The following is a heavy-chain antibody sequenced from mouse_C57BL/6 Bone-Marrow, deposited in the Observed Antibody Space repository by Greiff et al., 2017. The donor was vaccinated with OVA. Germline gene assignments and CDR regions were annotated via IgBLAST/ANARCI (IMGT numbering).Heavy chain of an antibody. D-gene: IGHD2-1*01. CDR3: ASVLIYCGNYGYAMDD. CDR2: IYPGNGDT. J-gene: IGHJ4*01. V-gene: IGHV1-12*01. Sequence: QVQLQQSGAELVRPGASVKMSCKASGYTFTSYNMHWVKQTPRQGLEWIGAIYPGNGDTSYNQKLKGKATLTVDKSSSTAYMQLSSLTSEDSAVYFCASVLIYCGNYGYAMDDWGQGTSVTVSS. CDR1: GYTFTSYN.